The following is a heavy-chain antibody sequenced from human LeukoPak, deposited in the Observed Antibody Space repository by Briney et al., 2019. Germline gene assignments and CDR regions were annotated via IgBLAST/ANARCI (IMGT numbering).Heavy chain of an antibody. D-gene: IGHD3-10*01. CDR3: AKVVPGSAYFDY. Sequence: DPGGSLRLSCAASGFTFSSYAMSWVRQAPGKXXXXVSAISGSGGSTYYADSVKGRFTISRDNSKNTLYLQMNSLRAEDTAVYYCAKVVPGSAYFDYWGQGTLVTVSS. V-gene: IGHV3-23*01. J-gene: IGHJ4*02. CDR2: ISGSGGST. CDR1: GFTFSSYA.